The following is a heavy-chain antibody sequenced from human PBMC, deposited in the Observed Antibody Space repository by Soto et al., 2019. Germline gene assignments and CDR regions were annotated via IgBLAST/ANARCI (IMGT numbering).Heavy chain of an antibody. D-gene: IGHD3-9*01. V-gene: IGHV3-53*01. CDR3: ASSLRYLKGHYYGMDV. CDR2: IYSGGST. Sequence: GGSLRLSCAASGFTVSSNYMSWVRQAPGKGLEWVSVIYSGGSTYYADSVKGRFTISRDNSKNTLYLQMNSLRAEDTAVYYCASSLRYLKGHYYGMDVWGQGTTVTVSS. J-gene: IGHJ6*02. CDR1: GFTVSSNY.